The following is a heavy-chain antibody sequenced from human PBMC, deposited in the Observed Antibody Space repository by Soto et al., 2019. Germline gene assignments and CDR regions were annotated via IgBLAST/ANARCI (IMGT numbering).Heavy chain of an antibody. V-gene: IGHV3-11*01. CDR1: GFTFSDYY. J-gene: IGHJ2*01. Sequence: QVQLVESGGGLVKPGGSLRLSCAASGFTFSDYYMSWIRQAPGRGLQWISYIKTSGSTMYYADSVKGRFTVSRDNAKNSLYLRMNRLRVEATAVYYCARGLWNFDLWGRGTLVTVSS. CDR2: IKTSGSTM. CDR3: ARGLWNFDL. D-gene: IGHD3-16*01.